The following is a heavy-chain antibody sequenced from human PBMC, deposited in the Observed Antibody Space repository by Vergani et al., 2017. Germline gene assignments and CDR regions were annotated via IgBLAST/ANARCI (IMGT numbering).Heavy chain of an antibody. CDR3: VRDPWESGGPYSGC. V-gene: IGHV4-38-2*02. Sequence: VQLLESGGGLVQPGGSLRLSCAASGFTFSSYAMSWVRQAPGKGLEWIGSISHSGYTFYSPSLKSRVSMSVDTSKNQFSLRVNSVTAADTAVYYCVRDPWESGGPYSGCWGRGTLVTVSS. CDR1: GFTFSSYA. CDR2: ISHSGYT. J-gene: IGHJ4*02. D-gene: IGHD2-15*01.